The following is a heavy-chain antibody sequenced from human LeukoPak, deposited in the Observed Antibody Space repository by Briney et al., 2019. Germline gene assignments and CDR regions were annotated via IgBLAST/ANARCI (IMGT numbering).Heavy chain of an antibody. CDR3: ARKLTASRKQYIDY. V-gene: IGHV3-48*01. CDR2: ISSSSGTI. Sequence: PGGSLRLSCAASGFTFSTYNIHWVPQAPGKGLEWVSYISSSSGTIYYADSVQGRFTISRYNAKNSLYLQMNSVRAEDKAVDYCARKLTASRKQYIDYWGKGTMVTVSS. J-gene: IGHJ4*02. D-gene: IGHD1-7*01. CDR1: GFTFSTYN.